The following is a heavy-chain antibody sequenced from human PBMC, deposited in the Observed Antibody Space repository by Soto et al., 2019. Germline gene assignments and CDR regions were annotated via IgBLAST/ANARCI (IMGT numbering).Heavy chain of an antibody. D-gene: IGHD3-3*01. J-gene: IGHJ6*02. Sequence: VASVKVSCKASGYTFTSYGISWVRQAPGQGLEWMGWISAYNGNTNYAQKLQGRVTMTTDTSTSTAYMELRSLRSGDTAVYYCARFWYYDFWSGYYYGMDVWGQGTTVTVSS. V-gene: IGHV1-18*01. CDR2: ISAYNGNT. CDR3: ARFWYYDFWSGYYYGMDV. CDR1: GYTFTSYG.